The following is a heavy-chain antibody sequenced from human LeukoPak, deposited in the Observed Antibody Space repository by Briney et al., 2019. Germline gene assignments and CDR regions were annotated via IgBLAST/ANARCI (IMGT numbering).Heavy chain of an antibody. J-gene: IGHJ4*02. Sequence: GGSLRLSCAASGFTFSTSWMNWVRQAPGKGLEWVANINQDGGEKYYVDSVKGRFSISRDNAKNSLYLQMNSLRAEDTAVYYCGVVYWGQGILVTVSS. CDR1: GFTFSTSW. CDR3: GVVY. V-gene: IGHV3-7*01. CDR2: INQDGGEK.